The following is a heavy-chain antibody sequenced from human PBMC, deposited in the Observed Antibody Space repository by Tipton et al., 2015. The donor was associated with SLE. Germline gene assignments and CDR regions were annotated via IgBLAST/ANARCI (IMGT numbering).Heavy chain of an antibody. CDR3: AGVSRDAFDI. V-gene: IGHV4-34*01. D-gene: IGHD5/OR15-5a*01. CDR2: INHSGST. Sequence: TLSLTCAVYGGSFSGYYWSWIRQPPGKGLEWIGEINHSGSTNYNPSLKSRVTISVDTSKNQFSLKLSSVTAADTAVYYCAGVSRDAFDIWGQGTVVTVSS. CDR1: GGSFSGYY. J-gene: IGHJ3*02.